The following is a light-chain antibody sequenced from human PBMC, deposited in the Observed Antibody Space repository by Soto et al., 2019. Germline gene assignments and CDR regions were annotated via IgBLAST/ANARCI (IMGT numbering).Light chain of an antibody. V-gene: IGKV3-20*01. CDR2: DAS. CDR3: QQYLNSPRT. CDR1: QRVASD. Sequence: VLTQSPGTLSLSPGEGATLSCRASQRVASDLAWYLQKPGQPPRLLIYDASIRATGIPDRISGSGSERDFTLTISRLEPEDAAVYYCQQYLNSPRTFGQGPKLEIK. J-gene: IGKJ1*01.